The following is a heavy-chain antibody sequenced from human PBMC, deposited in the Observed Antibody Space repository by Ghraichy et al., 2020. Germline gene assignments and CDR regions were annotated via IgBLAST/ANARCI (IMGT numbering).Heavy chain of an antibody. Sequence: GGSLRLSCAASGFTFSSYAMSWVRQAPGKGLEWVSAISGSGGSTHYADSVKGRFTISRDNSKNTLYLQMNSLRAEDTAVYYCAKRTLDCSSTSCGFDYWGQGTLVTVSS. D-gene: IGHD2-2*01. CDR1: GFTFSSYA. J-gene: IGHJ4*02. CDR2: ISGSGGST. CDR3: AKRTLDCSSTSCGFDY. V-gene: IGHV3-23*01.